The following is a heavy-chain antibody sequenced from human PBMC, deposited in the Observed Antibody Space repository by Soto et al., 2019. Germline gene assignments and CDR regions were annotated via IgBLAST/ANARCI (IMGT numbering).Heavy chain of an antibody. J-gene: IGHJ4*02. CDR1: GYAISSGYY. CDR2: IYHSGST. CDR3: ARAGQWLFGQYYFDY. Sequence: PSEALSLTCAVSGYAISSGYYWGWIRQPPGKGLEGIASIYHSGSTHYNPSLKSRVTISVDTSKNQVSLKLSSVTAADTAVYCCARAGQWLFGQYYFDYWGQGTLVTVSS. D-gene: IGHD6-19*01. V-gene: IGHV4-38-2*01.